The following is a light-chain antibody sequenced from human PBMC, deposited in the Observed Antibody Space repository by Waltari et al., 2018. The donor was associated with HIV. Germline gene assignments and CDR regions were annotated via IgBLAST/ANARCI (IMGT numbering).Light chain of an antibody. V-gene: IGKV3-11*01. CDR2: DAS. J-gene: IGKJ4*01. CDR3: QQRSNWPPLT. Sequence: EIVLIQSPATLSLSPGERATLSCSASQSVSSYLAWYQQKPGQAPRLLIYDASNRATGIPARFSGSGSGTDFTLTISSLEPEDFAVYYCQQRSNWPPLTFGGGTKVEIK. CDR1: QSVSSY.